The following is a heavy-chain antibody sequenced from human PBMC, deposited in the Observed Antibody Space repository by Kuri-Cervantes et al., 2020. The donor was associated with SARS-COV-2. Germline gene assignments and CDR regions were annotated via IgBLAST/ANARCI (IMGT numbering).Heavy chain of an antibody. CDR2: ISYDGSNK. CDR1: GFTFSSYG. V-gene: IGHV3-30*18. J-gene: IGHJ4*02. Sequence: LSLTCAASGFTFSSYGMHWVRQAPGKGLEWVAVISYDGSNKYYADSVKGRFTISRDNSKNTLYLQMNSLRAEDTAAYYCAKDQGDSYGISYFDYWGQGTLVTVSS. D-gene: IGHD5-18*01. CDR3: AKDQGDSYGISYFDY.